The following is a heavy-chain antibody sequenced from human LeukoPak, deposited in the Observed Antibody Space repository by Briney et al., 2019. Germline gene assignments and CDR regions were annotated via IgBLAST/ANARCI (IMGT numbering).Heavy chain of an antibody. CDR2: IYHSGST. CDR3: ARGRHYYDSSGYPNPGSPHY. J-gene: IGHJ3*01. D-gene: IGHD3-22*01. CDR1: GGSISSGGYY. V-gene: IGHV4-30-2*01. Sequence: SQTLSLTCTVSGGSISSGGYYWSWIRQPPGKGLEWIGYIYHSGSTYYNPSLKSRVTISVDRSKNQFSLKLSSVTAADTAVYYCARGRHYYDSSGYPNPGSPHYWGQGTMVTVSS.